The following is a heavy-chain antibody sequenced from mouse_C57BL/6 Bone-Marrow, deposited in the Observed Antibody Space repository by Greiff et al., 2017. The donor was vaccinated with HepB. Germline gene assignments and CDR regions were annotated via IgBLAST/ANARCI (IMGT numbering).Heavy chain of an antibody. CDR2: IYPGDGDT. Sequence: VQLQESGAELVKPGASVKISCKASGYAFSSYWMNWVKQRPGKGLEWIGQIYPGDGDTNYNGKFKGKATLTADKSSSTAYMQLSSLTSVDSAVYFCARSRGSSYAMDYWGQGTSVTVSS. D-gene: IGHD1-1*01. J-gene: IGHJ4*01. CDR3: ARSRGSSYAMDY. V-gene: IGHV1-80*01. CDR1: GYAFSSYW.